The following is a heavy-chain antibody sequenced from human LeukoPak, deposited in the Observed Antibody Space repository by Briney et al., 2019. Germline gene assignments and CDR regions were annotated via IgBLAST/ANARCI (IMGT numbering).Heavy chain of an antibody. J-gene: IGHJ5*02. D-gene: IGHD2/OR15-2a*01. CDR3: ARVERTTTNWFDP. CDR2: IYYSGST. Sequence: PSETLSLTCTVSGGSISSGGYYWSWIRQHPGKGLEWIGYIYYSGSTYYNPSLKSRVTISVDTSKNQFSLKLSSVTAADTAVYYCARVERTTTNWFDPWGQGTLVTVSS. V-gene: IGHV4-31*03. CDR1: GGSISSGGYY.